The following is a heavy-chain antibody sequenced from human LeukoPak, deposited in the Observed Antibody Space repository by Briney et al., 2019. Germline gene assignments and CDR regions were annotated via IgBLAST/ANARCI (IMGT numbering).Heavy chain of an antibody. CDR3: ARDYSGDYVSSGYSYYLDY. J-gene: IGHJ4*02. V-gene: IGHV4-61*01. CDR1: GDSVSSGYYY. D-gene: IGHD3-22*01. CDR2: IYYSGRT. Sequence: SETLSLTCIVSGDSVSSGYYYWSWIRQPPGKGLEWIGNIYYSGRTNYNPSPKSRVTISVDTSKNQFSLKLSSVTAADTAVYYCARDYSGDYVSSGYSYYLDYWGQGFLVTVSS.